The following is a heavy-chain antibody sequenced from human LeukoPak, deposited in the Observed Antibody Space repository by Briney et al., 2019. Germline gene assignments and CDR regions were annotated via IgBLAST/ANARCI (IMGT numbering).Heavy chain of an antibody. J-gene: IGHJ4*02. V-gene: IGHV3-30*03. CDR2: ILKDRSIK. D-gene: IGHD5-24*01. CDR1: GLNFYNYE. Sequence: GGSLRLSCAASGLNFYNYEMVWVRQAPGQGLEWVAVILKDRSIKKSAVSVRVSFTISRYNSNNKLYLQMNSVRAEDTAVYYCATRDGYNAFDYWGQGTLVIVSS. CDR3: ATRDGYNAFDY.